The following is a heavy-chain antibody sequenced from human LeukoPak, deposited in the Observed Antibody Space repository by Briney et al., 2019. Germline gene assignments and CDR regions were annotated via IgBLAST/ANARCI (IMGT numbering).Heavy chain of an antibody. CDR3: ARGDCSSTSCYPYHFDY. D-gene: IGHD2-2*01. Sequence: GGSLRLSCAASGFTFSSYSMNWVRQAPGKGLEWVSSISSSSSNIYYADSVKGRFTISRDNAKNSLYLQMNSLRAEDTAVYYCARGDCSSTSCYPYHFDYWGQGTLVTVSS. J-gene: IGHJ4*02. V-gene: IGHV3-21*01. CDR2: ISSSSSNI. CDR1: GFTFSSYS.